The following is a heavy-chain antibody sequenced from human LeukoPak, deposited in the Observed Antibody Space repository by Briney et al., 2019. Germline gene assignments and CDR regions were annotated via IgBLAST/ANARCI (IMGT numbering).Heavy chain of an antibody. Sequence: PGGSLRLSCAASGFTVRTYGMHWVRQAPGKELEWVTFIRYDGSDKYYADSVKGRFTISRDNSKNTLFLQMNSLRVEDTAVYYCAKRADYYDSSRALYDAFDLWGQGTMVTVSS. J-gene: IGHJ3*01. V-gene: IGHV3-30*02. CDR1: GFTVRTYG. D-gene: IGHD3-16*01. CDR2: IRYDGSDK. CDR3: AKRADYYDSSRALYDAFDL.